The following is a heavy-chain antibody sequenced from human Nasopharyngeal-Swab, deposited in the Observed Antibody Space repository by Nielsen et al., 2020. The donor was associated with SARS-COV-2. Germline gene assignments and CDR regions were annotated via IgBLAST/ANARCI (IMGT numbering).Heavy chain of an antibody. CDR2: VYHTGGT. CDR3: ARGNLVVVPSPILGLGPIFYQFYMDV. CDR1: GGSISTNAW. Sequence: SETLSLTCAVSGGSISTNAWWTWVRQAPRKGLEWIGEVYHTGGTNYNPSLKSRVTLSVDKSKNQFSLRLTSVHAADTAVYFCARGNLVVVPSPILGLGPIFYQFYMDVWGKGTTVSVSS. V-gene: IGHV4-4*02. J-gene: IGHJ6*03. D-gene: IGHD2-2*01.